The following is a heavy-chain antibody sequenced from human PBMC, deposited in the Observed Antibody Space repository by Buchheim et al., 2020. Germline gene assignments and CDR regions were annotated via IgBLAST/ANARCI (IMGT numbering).Heavy chain of an antibody. Sequence: EVQLVQSGAEVKKAGESLRISCKGSGYSFTTYWIGWVRQMPGKGLEWMGIIYPHDSDTRYSPSFQGQVTISADKSIHTAYLQWSSLKASDTAIDYCARRTLILPSMGWFDPWGQGTL. V-gene: IGHV5-51*01. J-gene: IGHJ5*02. CDR2: IYPHDSDT. CDR3: ARRTLILPSMGWFDP. CDR1: GYSFTTYW. D-gene: IGHD2/OR15-2a*01.